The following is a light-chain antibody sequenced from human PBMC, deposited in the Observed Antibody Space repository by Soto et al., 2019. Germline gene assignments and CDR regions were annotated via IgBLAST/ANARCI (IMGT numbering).Light chain of an antibody. CDR1: QSISGTY. CDR3: QHYGTSPST. CDR2: SAS. V-gene: IGKV3-20*01. Sequence: EIVLTQSPGTLSLSPGEGATLSCRASQSISGTYLAWYQQKPGQAPGLLIYSASTRATGIPDRFSGSGSGTDFTLTISRLEPEEFAVYDCQHYGTSPSTFGRFTKVDIK. J-gene: IGKJ1*01.